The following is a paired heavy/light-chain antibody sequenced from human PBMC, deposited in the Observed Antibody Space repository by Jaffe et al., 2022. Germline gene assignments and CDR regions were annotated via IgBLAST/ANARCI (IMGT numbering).Heavy chain of an antibody. CDR1: GGSISSSSYY. J-gene: IGHJ4*02. D-gene: IGHD2-15*01. CDR2: IYYSGST. CDR3: ARHSYCSGGSCHGPGYFDY. V-gene: IGHV4-39*01. Sequence: QLQLQESGPGLVKPSETLSLTCTVSGGSISSSSYYWGWIRQPPGKGLEWIGSIYYSGSTYYNPSLKSRVTISVDTSKNQFSLKLSSVTAADTAVYYCARHSYCSGGSCHGPGYFDYWGQGTLVTVSS.
Light chain of an antibody. CDR2: AAS. Sequence: DIQMTQSPSSLSASVGDRVTITCRASQSISSYLNWYQQKPGKAPKLLIYAASSLQSGVPSRFSGSGSGTDFTLTISSLQPEDFATYYCQQSYSTPPENTFGQGTKLEIK. CDR3: QQSYSTPPENT. CDR1: QSISSY. V-gene: IGKV1-39*01. J-gene: IGKJ2*01.